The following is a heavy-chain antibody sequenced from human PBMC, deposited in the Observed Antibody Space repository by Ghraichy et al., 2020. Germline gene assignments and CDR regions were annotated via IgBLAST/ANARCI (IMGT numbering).Heavy chain of an antibody. J-gene: IGHJ3*02. CDR3: ARARPMIVVVITMDAFDI. Sequence: SETLSLTCTVSGGSISSGGYYWSWIRQHPGKGLEWIGYIYYSGSTYYNPSLKSRVTISVDTSKNQFSLKLSSVTAADTAVYYCARARPMIVVVITMDAFDIWGQGTMVTVSS. CDR1: GGSISSGGYY. D-gene: IGHD3-22*01. V-gene: IGHV4-31*03. CDR2: IYYSGST.